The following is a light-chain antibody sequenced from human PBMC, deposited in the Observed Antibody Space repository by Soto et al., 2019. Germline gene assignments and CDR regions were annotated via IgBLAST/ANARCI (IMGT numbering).Light chain of an antibody. CDR3: HQSYSTPRT. CDR1: QSISSY. J-gene: IGKJ3*01. CDR2: AAS. V-gene: IGKV1-39*01. Sequence: DIQMTQSPSSLSASVGDRVTITCRASQSISSYLNWYQQKPGKAPKLLIYAASSLQSGVPSRLSGSGSATDFTLNISSLQPEDFETYYCHQSYSTPRTFGPGTKVDIK.